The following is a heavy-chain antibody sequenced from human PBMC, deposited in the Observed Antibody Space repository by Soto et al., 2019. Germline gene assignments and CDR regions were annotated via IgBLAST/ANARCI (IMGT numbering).Heavy chain of an antibody. CDR1: GFTFSSYA. V-gene: IGHV3-23*01. D-gene: IGHD3-22*01. CDR3: AKAYYYDSSGYSLSFDY. Sequence: GSLRLSCAASGFTFSSYAMSGVRQAPGKGLEWVSAISGSGGSTYYADSVKGRFTISRDNSKNTLYLQMNSLRAEDTAVYYCAKAYYYDSSGYSLSFDYWGQGTLVTVSS. CDR2: ISGSGGST. J-gene: IGHJ4*02.